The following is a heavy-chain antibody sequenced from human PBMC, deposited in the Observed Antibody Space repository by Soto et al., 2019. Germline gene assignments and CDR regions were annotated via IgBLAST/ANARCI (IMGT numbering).Heavy chain of an antibody. CDR1: GYTFSTYA. CDR3: ARERNWDLFDS. V-gene: IGHV1-3*01. Sequence: ASVKVSCKASGYTFSTYAIHWARKAPGQRLAGMGWINGGNDNTKYSQSFQGRVTITRDTSASTAYMELSSLRFEDTAVYYCARERNWDLFDSWGQGTLVTVSS. CDR2: INGGNDNT. J-gene: IGHJ4*02. D-gene: IGHD7-27*01.